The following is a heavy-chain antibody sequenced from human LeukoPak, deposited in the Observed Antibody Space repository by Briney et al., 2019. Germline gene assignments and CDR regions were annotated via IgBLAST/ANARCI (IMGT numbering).Heavy chain of an antibody. CDR3: ARDTRSMVRGVIIPDAFDI. D-gene: IGHD3-10*01. Sequence: PGGSXRXXXXXXXXXFSXYSMNWVRQAPGKGLEWVSYISSSSSTIYYADSVKGRFTISRDNAKNSLYLQMNSLRAEDTAVYYCARDTRSMVRGVIIPDAFDIWGQGTMVTVSS. V-gene: IGHV3-48*01. CDR1: XXXFSXYS. CDR2: ISSSSSTI. J-gene: IGHJ3*02.